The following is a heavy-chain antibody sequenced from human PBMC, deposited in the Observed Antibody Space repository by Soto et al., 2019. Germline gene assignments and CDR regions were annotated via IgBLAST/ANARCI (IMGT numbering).Heavy chain of an antibody. J-gene: IGHJ4*02. V-gene: IGHV3-15*01. CDR2: IKSKTDGGTT. CDR3: TVWLYGATICY. Sequence: EVQLVESGGGLVKPGGSLRLSCAASGFTFSNAWMSWVRQAPGKGLEWVGRIKSKTDGGTTDYAAPVKGRFTISRDDSNNTLYLQMNRLKTEDTAVYSCTVWLYGATICYWGQGTLVTVSS. D-gene: IGHD5-12*01. CDR1: GFTFSNAW.